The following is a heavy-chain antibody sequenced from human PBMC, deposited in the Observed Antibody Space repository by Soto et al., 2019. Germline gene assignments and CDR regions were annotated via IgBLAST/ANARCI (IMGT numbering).Heavy chain of an antibody. V-gene: IGHV3-53*01. CDR2: LYSDGST. J-gene: IGHJ4*02. D-gene: IGHD3-9*01. Sequence: GXLRLSCATSGFXVSSNYLIWVRHAPGNGLEWVSVLYSDGSTYYADSVKVRFTISRDNSKNALYFQMNSLRAEDTDVYYCARMGTDYSYWFDYWGQGTLVTVSS. CDR1: GFXVSSNY. CDR3: ARMGTDYSYWFDY.